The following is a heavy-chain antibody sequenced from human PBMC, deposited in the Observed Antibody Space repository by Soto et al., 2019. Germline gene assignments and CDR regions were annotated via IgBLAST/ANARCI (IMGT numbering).Heavy chain of an antibody. V-gene: IGHV3-74*01. CDR2: IDEYGNTI. J-gene: IGHJ4*02. CDR1: GFTFSSYW. CDR3: TRDIGGRWAY. Sequence: LLLSCAASGFTFSSYWMHWVRQVPGKGLLWVSRIDEYGNTIDYADSVRGRFTISRDNARNTLYLEMNSLRAEDTALYYCTRDIGGRWAYWGPGTLVTVSS. D-gene: IGHD3-16*01.